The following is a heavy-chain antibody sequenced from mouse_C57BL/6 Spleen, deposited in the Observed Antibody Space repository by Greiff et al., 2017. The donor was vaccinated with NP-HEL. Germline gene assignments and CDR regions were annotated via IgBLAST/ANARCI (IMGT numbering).Heavy chain of an antibody. CDR2: IDPSDNYT. CDR1: GYTFTSYW. V-gene: IGHV1-69*01. Sequence: VQLQQPGAELVMPGASVKLYCKASGYTFTSYWMHWVKQRPGQGLEWIGEIDPSDNYTNYNQKFKGKSTLTVDKSSSTAYMQLSSLTSEDSAVYYCAVYESDYWGQGTTLTVSS. J-gene: IGHJ2*01. CDR3: AVYESDY. D-gene: IGHD2-3*01.